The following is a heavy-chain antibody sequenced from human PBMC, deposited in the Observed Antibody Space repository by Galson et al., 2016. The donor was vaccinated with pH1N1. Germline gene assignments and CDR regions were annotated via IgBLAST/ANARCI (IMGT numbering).Heavy chain of an antibody. Sequence: ETLSLTCAVSGDSIKIGHYWAWIRQSPGRGLEWIGSIYYTGNAYYNPSLKSRVTMSVDTSKHNFSLKVASVTAADTAVYYCARRGFTYGEDAFDLWGQGTVVTVSS. CDR3: ARRGFTYGEDAFDL. V-gene: IGHV4-38-2*01. CDR1: GDSIKIGHY. J-gene: IGHJ3*01. D-gene: IGHD5-18*01. CDR2: IYYTGNA.